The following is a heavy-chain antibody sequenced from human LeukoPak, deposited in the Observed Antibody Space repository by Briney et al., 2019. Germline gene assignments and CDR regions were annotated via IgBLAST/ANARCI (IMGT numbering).Heavy chain of an antibody. Sequence: PGGSLRLSCAASGFTVSSNYMSWVRQAPGKGLEWVGFIRSKAYGGTTEYAASVKGRFTISRDDSKSIAYLQMNSLRTEDTAVYYCTRDSWHDYWGQGTLVTVSS. J-gene: IGHJ4*02. CDR1: GFTVSSNY. D-gene: IGHD6-13*01. CDR3: TRDSWHDY. CDR2: IRSKAYGGTT. V-gene: IGHV3-49*04.